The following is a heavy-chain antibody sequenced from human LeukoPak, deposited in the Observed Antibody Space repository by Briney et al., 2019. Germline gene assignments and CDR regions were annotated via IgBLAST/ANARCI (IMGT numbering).Heavy chain of an antibody. Sequence: GGSLRLSSAASGFTFSNYALNWVRQAPGKGLEWVSGISGSGGSTYYADSVKGRFTISRDNSKNTLYLQMNSLRANDTAVYYCANSLGTLAGPSDYWGQGTLVTVSS. CDR1: GFTFSNYA. D-gene: IGHD6-19*01. CDR3: ANSLGTLAGPSDY. CDR2: ISGSGGST. J-gene: IGHJ4*02. V-gene: IGHV3-23*01.